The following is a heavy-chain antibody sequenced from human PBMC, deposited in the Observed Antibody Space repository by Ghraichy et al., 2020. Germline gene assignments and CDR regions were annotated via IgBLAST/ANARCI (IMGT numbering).Heavy chain of an antibody. Sequence: GGSLRLSCAASGFTFSDYYMSWIRQAPGKGLEWVSYISGRATTIYYADSVKGRFTISRDNARKSVYLQMNSLRAEDMAVYYCARDGSWNSGNWFDPWGQGTLVTVSS. J-gene: IGHJ5*02. CDR1: GFTFSDYY. D-gene: IGHD1-26*01. V-gene: IGHV3-11*01. CDR3: ARDGSWNSGNWFDP. CDR2: ISGRATTI.